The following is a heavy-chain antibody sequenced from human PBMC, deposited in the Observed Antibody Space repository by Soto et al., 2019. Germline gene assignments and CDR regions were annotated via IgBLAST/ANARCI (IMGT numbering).Heavy chain of an antibody. Sequence: QVPLVQSGAEVKKPGSSVKVSCKASGGTFSSYAISWVRQAPGQGLEWMGGIIPIFGTANYAQKFQGRVTITADESTSTAYMERSSLRSEDTAVYYCASHDLGVVVIKAYYYYGMDVWGQGTTVTVSS. CDR1: GGTFSSYA. CDR2: IIPIFGTA. CDR3: ASHDLGVVVIKAYYYYGMDV. D-gene: IGHD3-22*01. J-gene: IGHJ6*02. V-gene: IGHV1-69*01.